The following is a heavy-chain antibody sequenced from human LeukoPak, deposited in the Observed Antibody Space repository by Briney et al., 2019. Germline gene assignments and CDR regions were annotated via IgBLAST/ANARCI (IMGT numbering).Heavy chain of an antibody. J-gene: IGHJ4*02. CDR1: GFSFSDST. D-gene: IGHD3-10*01. CDR2: IRSKGNSSAT. V-gene: IGHV3-73*01. Sequence: PGWSLRLSCAASGFSFSDSTIHLLRQASGTGREWAARIRSKGNSSATSYAASVQGRFTISSDDSKNTAYLQINSLKAEDSASYFFTARSETYGHFDYWGQGALVTVSS. CDR3: TARSETYGHFDY.